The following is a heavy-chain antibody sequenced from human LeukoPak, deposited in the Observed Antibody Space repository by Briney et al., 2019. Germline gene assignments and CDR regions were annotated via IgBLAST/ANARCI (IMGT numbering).Heavy chain of an antibody. CDR3: ARADPNASGYFYRFNWFDP. Sequence: SETLSLTCTVSGGSISSCYWNWVRQPPEKGLEWIGNIYSSGSTDYNPSLKSRVTISLDTSKFQFSLRLNSVTAADTAVYYCARADPNASGYFYRFNWFDPWGQGTLVTVSS. CDR2: IYSSGST. D-gene: IGHD3-10*01. J-gene: IGHJ5*02. CDR1: GGSISSCY. V-gene: IGHV4-59*01.